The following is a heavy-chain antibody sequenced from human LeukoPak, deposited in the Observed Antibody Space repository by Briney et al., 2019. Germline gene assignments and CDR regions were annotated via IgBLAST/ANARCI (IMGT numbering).Heavy chain of an antibody. Sequence: PGGSLRLSCAASGFTFSRYSMNWVRQAPGKGLEWVSYISSSGSTIYYADSVKGRFTISRDNAKNSLYLQMNSLRAEDTAVYYCARIGGFYPRNWFDPWGQGTLVTVSS. CDR1: GFTFSRYS. CDR3: ARIGGFYPRNWFDP. D-gene: IGHD3-16*01. V-gene: IGHV3-48*04. CDR2: ISSSGSTI. J-gene: IGHJ5*02.